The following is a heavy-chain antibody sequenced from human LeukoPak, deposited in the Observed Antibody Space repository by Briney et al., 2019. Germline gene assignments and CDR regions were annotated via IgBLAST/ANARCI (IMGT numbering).Heavy chain of an antibody. CDR1: GFTFSSYA. D-gene: IGHD3-3*01. V-gene: IGHV3-23*01. CDR3: ANDGLPTIFGVVILEN. J-gene: IGHJ4*02. CDR2: ISGSGGST. Sequence: GGSLRLSCAASGFTFSSYAMSWVRQAPGKGLEWVSAISGSGGSTYYADSVKGRFTISRDNSKNTLYLQMNSLRAEDTAVYYCANDGLPTIFGVVILENWGQGTLVTVSS.